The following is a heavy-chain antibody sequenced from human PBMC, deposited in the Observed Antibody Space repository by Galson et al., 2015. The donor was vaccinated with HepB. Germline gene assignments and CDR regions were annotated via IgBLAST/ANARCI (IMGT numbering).Heavy chain of an antibody. CDR3: AKDTSVTTGWYDGLDN. D-gene: IGHD6-19*01. Sequence: LAGEGAGLTGGSSDLHWVGQAPGAGVVWVVVTSSVGGSECNGDSGRCRSAVPRDNSRNTVFLLMNGLRREDTALYYCAKDTSVTTGWYDGLDNWGQGTLVTVSP. J-gene: IGHJ4*02. V-gene: IGHV3-30*18. CDR2: TSSVGGSE. CDR1: GLTGGSSD.